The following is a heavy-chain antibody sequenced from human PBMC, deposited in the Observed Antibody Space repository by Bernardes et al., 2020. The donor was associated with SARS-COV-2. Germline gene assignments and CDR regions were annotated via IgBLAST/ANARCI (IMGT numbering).Heavy chain of an antibody. CDR3: ARIDEETGRDY. CDR2: IKGDGSQR. V-gene: IGHV3-7*01. D-gene: IGHD3-9*01. CDR1: GFPFSSYC. Sequence: GGSLRLSCAASGFPFSSYCMRWVRQPPVKGLEWVANIKGDGSQRSSVTSVSVRFPISRDNATNLLYLQMNSLRAEDTAVYYCARIDEETGRDYWGQGTLVTVSS. J-gene: IGHJ4*02.